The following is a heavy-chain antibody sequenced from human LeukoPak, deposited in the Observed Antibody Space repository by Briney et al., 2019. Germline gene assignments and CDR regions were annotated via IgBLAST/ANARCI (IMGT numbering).Heavy chain of an antibody. CDR3: ARLTTVTKGNLFEYYYYMDV. Sequence: SETPSLTCTVSGGSISSYYWSWIRQPPGKGLEWIGYIYYSGSTNYNPSLKSRVTISVDTSKNQFSLKLSSVTAADTAVYYCARLTTVTKGNLFEYYYYMDVWGKGTTVTVSS. J-gene: IGHJ6*03. V-gene: IGHV4-59*01. D-gene: IGHD4-17*01. CDR1: GGSISSYY. CDR2: IYYSGST.